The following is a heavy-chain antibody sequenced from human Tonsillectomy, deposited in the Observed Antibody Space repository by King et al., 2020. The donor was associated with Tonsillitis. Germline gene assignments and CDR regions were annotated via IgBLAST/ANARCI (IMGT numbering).Heavy chain of an antibody. J-gene: IGHJ5*02. V-gene: IGHV3-43*01. CDR1: GFTFYDYT. CDR3: AKGPRGRYWFDP. D-gene: IGHD3-16*01. CDR2: LSWDGGST. Sequence: VQLVESGGVVVQPGGSLRLSCAASGFTFYDYTMHWVRHAPGKGLEWVSLLSWDGGSTYYADSVKGRFTISRDNSKNSLYLQMNSLRTEDTALYYCAKGPRGRYWFDPWGQGTLVTVSS.